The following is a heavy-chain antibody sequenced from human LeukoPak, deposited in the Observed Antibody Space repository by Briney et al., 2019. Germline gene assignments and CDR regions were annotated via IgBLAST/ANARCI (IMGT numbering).Heavy chain of an antibody. CDR3: AKMGSGFYSEFDF. D-gene: IGHD3-22*01. V-gene: IGHV3-23*01. CDR2: ISGSGGST. J-gene: IGHJ4*02. Sequence: GGSLRLSCAASGFTFSTYAMSWVRQAPGKGLEWVSTISGSGGSTYYADSVKGRFTISRDNSKNTLYLQMNSLRAEDTALYYCAKMGSGFYSEFDFWGQGTLVTVSS. CDR1: GFTFSTYA.